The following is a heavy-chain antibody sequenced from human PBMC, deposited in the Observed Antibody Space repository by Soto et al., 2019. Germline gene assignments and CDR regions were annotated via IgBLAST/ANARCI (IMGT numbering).Heavy chain of an antibody. V-gene: IGHV4-39*01. CDR2: IYYSGST. D-gene: IGHD6-13*01. CDR3: ARPHSSLGIAAANY. CDR1: GFSISSSSYY. J-gene: IGHJ4*02. Sequence: SETLSLTCTVSGFSISSSSYYWVWIRQPPGKGLEWIGSIYYSGSTYYNPSLKSRVTISVDTSKNQFSLKLSSVTAADTAVYYCARPHSSLGIAAANYWGQGTLVTVSS.